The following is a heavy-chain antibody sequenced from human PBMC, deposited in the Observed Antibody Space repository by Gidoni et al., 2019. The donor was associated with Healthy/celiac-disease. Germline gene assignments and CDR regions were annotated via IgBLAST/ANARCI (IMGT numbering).Heavy chain of an antibody. V-gene: IGHV1-3*01. CDR1: GYTCTSYA. CDR3: AREGIVGATVYFDY. J-gene: IGHJ4*02. CDR2: INAGNGNT. D-gene: IGHD1-26*01. Sequence: QVQLVQSGAEVKKPGASVKVSCKASGYTCTSYAMHWVRQAPGQRLEWMGWINAGNGNTKYSQKFQGRVTITRDTSASTAYMELSSLRSEDTAVYYCAREGIVGATVYFDYWGQGTLVTVSS.